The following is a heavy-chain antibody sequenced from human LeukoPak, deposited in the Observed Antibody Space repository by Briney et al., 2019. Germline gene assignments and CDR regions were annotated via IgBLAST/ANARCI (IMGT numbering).Heavy chain of an antibody. D-gene: IGHD1-26*01. CDR1: GCIHTDLL. J-gene: IGHJ4*02. CDR3: ATDWVIVGAYIDY. CDR2: FDPEDGET. Sequence: ASVKVSCKLSGCIHTDLLMHSVGQAPGKGLEWMGGFDPEDGETIYAQKFQGRVTMTEDTSTDTAYMELSSLRSEDTAVYYCATDWVIVGAYIDYWGQGTLVTVSS. V-gene: IGHV1-24*01.